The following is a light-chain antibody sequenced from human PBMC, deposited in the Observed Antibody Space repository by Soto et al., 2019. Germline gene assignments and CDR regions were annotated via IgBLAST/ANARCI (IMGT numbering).Light chain of an antibody. V-gene: IGLV2-14*01. CDR2: DVI. J-gene: IGLJ2*01. Sequence: QSALTQPASVSGSPGQSITISCTGTSSDVGGYNYVSWYQQHPGKAPKLMIYDVINRPSGVSNRFSGSKSGNTASLTISGLQAEDEADYYCSSYTSSTTLVLFGGGTKLT. CDR3: SSYTSSTTLVL. CDR1: SSDVGGYNY.